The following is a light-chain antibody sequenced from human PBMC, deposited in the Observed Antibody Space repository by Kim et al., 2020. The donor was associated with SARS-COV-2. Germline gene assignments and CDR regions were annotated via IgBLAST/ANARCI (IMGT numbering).Light chain of an antibody. CDR2: DAS. J-gene: IGKJ4*01. CDR3: QHFGDSPPLT. CDR1: QSIGSNF. V-gene: IGKV3-20*01. Sequence: EIVLTQSPGTLSLSPGEGATLSCRASQSIGSNFLAWYQQKPGQAPRLLIYDASSRATGVPDRFSGSGSGTDFSLTISRLEPEDYAVYYCQHFGDSPPLTFGGGTKLEI.